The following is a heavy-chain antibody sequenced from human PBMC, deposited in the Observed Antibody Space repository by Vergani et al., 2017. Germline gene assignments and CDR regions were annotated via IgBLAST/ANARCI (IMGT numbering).Heavy chain of an antibody. D-gene: IGHD3-9*01. CDR2: INPSGGHT. Sequence: QVQVVQSGAEVKKSGASVKVSCKTSGYTFSNYYMHWVRQAPGQGLEWMGIINPSGGHTNYAQQFQGRVTMTRDTSTSTVYMELSSLRSEDTAIHYCARGDYGSLAGYRYWGQGTLVTVS. V-gene: IGHV1-46*03. J-gene: IGHJ4*02. CDR3: ARGDYGSLAGYRY. CDR1: GYTFSNYY.